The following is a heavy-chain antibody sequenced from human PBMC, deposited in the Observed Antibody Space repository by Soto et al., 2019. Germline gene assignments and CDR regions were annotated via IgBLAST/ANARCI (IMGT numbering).Heavy chain of an antibody. CDR1: GFTFSSYA. Sequence: HPGGSLRLSCAASGFTFSSYAMHWVRQAPGKGLEWVAVISYDGSNKYYADSVKGRFTISRDNSKNTLYLQMNSLRAEDTAVYYCARAPGIQLWLPGWFDPWGQGTLVTVSS. CDR3: ARAPGIQLWLPGWFDP. J-gene: IGHJ5*02. CDR2: ISYDGSNK. D-gene: IGHD5-18*01. V-gene: IGHV3-30-3*01.